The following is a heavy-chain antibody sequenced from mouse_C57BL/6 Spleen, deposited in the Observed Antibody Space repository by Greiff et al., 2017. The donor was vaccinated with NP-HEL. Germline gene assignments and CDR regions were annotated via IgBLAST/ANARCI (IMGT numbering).Heavy chain of an antibody. V-gene: IGHV1-81*01. CDR2: IYPTSSYT. D-gene: IGHD2-4*01. Sequence: QVQLKQSGAELARPGASVKLSCTASGYTFTSYCMRWVKQRPGQGLEWIGEIYPTSSYTYYNEKFKGKATLTVDKSSSTAYMELSSLTSEDSAVYFCASFPYDYDRGYFGCWGPVATLSASS. J-gene: IGHJ2*01. CDR1: GYTFTSYC. CDR3: ASFPYDYDRGYFGC.